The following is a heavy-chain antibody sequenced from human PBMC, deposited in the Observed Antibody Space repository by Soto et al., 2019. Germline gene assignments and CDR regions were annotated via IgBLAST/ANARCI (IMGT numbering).Heavy chain of an antibody. V-gene: IGHV3-33*01. CDR2: IWYDGSNK. Sequence: QPGGSLRLSCAASGFTFSSYGMHWVRQAPGKGLEWVAVIWYDGSNKYYADSVKGRLTISRDNSKNTLYLQMNSLRAEDTAVYYCARDRYYDSSGRAFDIWGQGTMVTVSS. D-gene: IGHD3-22*01. J-gene: IGHJ3*02. CDR1: GFTFSSYG. CDR3: ARDRYYDSSGRAFDI.